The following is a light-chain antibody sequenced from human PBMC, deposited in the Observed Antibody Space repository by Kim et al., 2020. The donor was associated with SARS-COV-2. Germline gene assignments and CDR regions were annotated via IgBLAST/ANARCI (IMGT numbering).Light chain of an antibody. CDR3: QQSYSTPT. Sequence: DIQMTQSPSSLSESVGDRVTITCRASQSISSYLNWYQQKPGKAPKLLIYAASSLQSGVPSRFSGSGSGTDFTLTISSLQPEDFATYYCQQSYSTPTFGGGTKVDIK. CDR1: QSISSY. J-gene: IGKJ4*01. CDR2: AAS. V-gene: IGKV1-39*01.